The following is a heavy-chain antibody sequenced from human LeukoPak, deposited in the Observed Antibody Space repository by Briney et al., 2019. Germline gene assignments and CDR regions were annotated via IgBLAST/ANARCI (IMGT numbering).Heavy chain of an antibody. CDR3: SRLFVTGVDGRGCFHS. J-gene: IGHJ5*01. CDR1: GDSISSSPEY. D-gene: IGHD3-10*02. Sequence: SETLSLTSSVSGDSISSSPEYWGWIRQPPGKGLEYIGGINYSGSTYYDPSPKGRVTISVDTSKNQFSLKVTSMTAADSAVYYCSRLFVTGVDGRGCFHSWGKGTLVTVSS. CDR2: INYSGST. V-gene: IGHV4-39*01.